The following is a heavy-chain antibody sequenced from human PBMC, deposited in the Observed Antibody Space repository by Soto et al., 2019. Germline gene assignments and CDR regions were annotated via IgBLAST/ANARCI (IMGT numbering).Heavy chain of an antibody. Sequence: QVQLVQSGAEVKKPESSVTVSCKDPGGTFSTYAISWDRQAPGQGLEWMGGIIPMFGTANYAQRFQDRVTITADESTNTVYMELSSLRSEDTAVYFCASGIQLWLRRINNGYSGWGQGTLVTVSS. CDR3: ASGIQLWLRRINNGYSG. V-gene: IGHV1-69*12. CDR2: IIPMFGTA. CDR1: GGTFSTYA. D-gene: IGHD5-18*01. J-gene: IGHJ4*02.